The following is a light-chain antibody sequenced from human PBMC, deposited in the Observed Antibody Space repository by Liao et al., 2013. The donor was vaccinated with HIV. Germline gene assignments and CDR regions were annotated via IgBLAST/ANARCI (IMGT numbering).Light chain of an antibody. Sequence: SFVLTQPPSVSVAPGETARITCGGNNIGSKSVQWYQQKSGQAPVVVIYFDSDRPSGVPERFSGSSSGTTVTLTINGVQAEDEADYYCLSADSSATFRVFGGGTKLTVL. CDR1: NIGSKS. J-gene: IGLJ3*02. CDR2: FDS. CDR3: LSADSSATFRV. V-gene: IGLV3-21*01.